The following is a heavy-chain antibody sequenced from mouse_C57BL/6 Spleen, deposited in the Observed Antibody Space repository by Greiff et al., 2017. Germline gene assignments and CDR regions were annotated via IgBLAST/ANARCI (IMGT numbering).Heavy chain of an antibody. D-gene: IGHD2-2*01. V-gene: IGHV5-16*01. CDR3: ARGGYPLFDY. Sequence: EVMLVESEGGLVQPGSSMKLSCTASGFTFSDYYMAWVRQVPEKGLEWVANINYDGSSTYYLDSLKSRFIISRDNAKNILYLQMSSLKSEDTATYYCARGGYPLFDYWGQGTTLTGSS. CDR2: INYDGSST. J-gene: IGHJ2*01. CDR1: GFTFSDYY.